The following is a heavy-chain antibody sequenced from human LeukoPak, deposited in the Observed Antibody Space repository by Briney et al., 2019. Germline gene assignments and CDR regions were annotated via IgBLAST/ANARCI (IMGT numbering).Heavy chain of an antibody. V-gene: IGHV3-30-3*01. CDR1: GFPFTDYV. CDR3: ARDPVLGAPDYLDY. CDR2: TSADESIK. D-gene: IGHD1-26*01. J-gene: IGHJ4*02. Sequence: PGRSLRLSCTVSGFPFTDYVIHWVRQAPGKGLEWVAVTSADESIKIYNDSVRGRFTISRDNSKNIQYLQMNSVRVEDTAVYYRARDPVLGAPDYLDYWGRGTLVTVSS.